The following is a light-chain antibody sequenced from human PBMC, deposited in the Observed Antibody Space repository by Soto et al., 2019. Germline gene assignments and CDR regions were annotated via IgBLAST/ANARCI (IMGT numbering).Light chain of an antibody. CDR3: QHYNSYSEA. CDR2: KAS. Sequence: DIQMTQSPSTLSGSVGDTVTITCRASQTISSWLAWYQQKPGKAPKLLLYKASTLKSGVPSRFRGSGSGTESTLAISSVQPDDFATYYCQHYNSYSEAFGQGTKVERK. V-gene: IGKV1-5*03. CDR1: QTISSW. J-gene: IGKJ1*01.